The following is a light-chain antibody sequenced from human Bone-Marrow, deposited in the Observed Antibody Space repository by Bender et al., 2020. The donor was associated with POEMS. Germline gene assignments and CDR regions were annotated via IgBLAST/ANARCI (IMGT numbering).Light chain of an antibody. CDR1: SSDVAGYNY. CDR3: QSYDNSLSGSAVV. J-gene: IGLJ2*01. V-gene: IGLV2-11*01. Sequence: QSALTQPRSVSGSPGQSVTISCTGTSSDVAGYNYVSWYQQYPGKAPKLMIYDVNKRPSGVPDRFSGSKSGNTASLTVSGLQTEDEADYYCQSYDNSLSGSAVVFGGGTKVTVL. CDR2: DVN.